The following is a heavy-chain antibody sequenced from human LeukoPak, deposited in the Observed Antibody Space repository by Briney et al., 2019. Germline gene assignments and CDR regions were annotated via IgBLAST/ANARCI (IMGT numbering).Heavy chain of an antibody. V-gene: IGHV1-69*04. J-gene: IGHJ6*02. CDR3: ARDEDLYYYRVRGAIGYYYYGMDV. CDR1: GGTFSSYA. D-gene: IGHD3-10*01. Sequence: SVKVSCKASGGTFSSYAISWVRQAPGQGLEWMGRIIPILGIANYAQKFQGRVTITADKSTSTAYMELSSPRSEDTAVYYCARDEDLYYYRVRGAIGYYYYGMDVWGQGTTVTVSS. CDR2: IIPILGIA.